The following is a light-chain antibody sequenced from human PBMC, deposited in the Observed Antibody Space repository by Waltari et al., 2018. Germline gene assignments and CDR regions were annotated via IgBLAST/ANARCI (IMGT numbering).Light chain of an antibody. CDR2: KAS. Sequence: QMTQSPSNLYASVGDTVTITCRASQTITRWLAWYQQKPGKAPNLLIYKASILQAGVPSRFSVSGSGTEFTLTINNVQPDDSATFYCQQYNTFSPTFGQGTKVEIK. CDR3: QQYNTFSPT. V-gene: IGKV1-5*03. CDR1: QTITRW. J-gene: IGKJ1*01.